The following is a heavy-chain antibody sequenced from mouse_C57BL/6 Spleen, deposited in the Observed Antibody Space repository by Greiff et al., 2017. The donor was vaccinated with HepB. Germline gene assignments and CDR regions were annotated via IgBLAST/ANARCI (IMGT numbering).Heavy chain of an antibody. J-gene: IGHJ2*01. Sequence: QVQLKQSGPELVKPGASVKISCKASGYAFSSSWMNWVKQRPGKGLEWIGRIYPGDGDTNYNGKFKGKATLTADKSSSTAYMQLSSLTSEDSAVYFCARGGDYYGSLPFDYWGQGTTLTVSS. CDR3: ARGGDYYGSLPFDY. D-gene: IGHD1-1*01. CDR2: IYPGDGDT. CDR1: GYAFSSSW. V-gene: IGHV1-82*01.